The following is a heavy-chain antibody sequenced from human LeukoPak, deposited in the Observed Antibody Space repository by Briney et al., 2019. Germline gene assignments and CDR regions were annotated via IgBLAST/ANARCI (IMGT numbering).Heavy chain of an antibody. J-gene: IGHJ4*02. D-gene: IGHD6-19*01. Sequence: ASVKVSCKVSGYTLTELSMHWVRQAPGKGLEWMGGFDPEDGETIYAQKFQGRVTMTEDTSTDTAYMELSSLRSDDTATYYCTTGEAGFSRYEYWGQGTVVTVSS. CDR2: FDPEDGET. CDR3: TTGEAGFSRYEY. CDR1: GYTLTELS. V-gene: IGHV1-24*01.